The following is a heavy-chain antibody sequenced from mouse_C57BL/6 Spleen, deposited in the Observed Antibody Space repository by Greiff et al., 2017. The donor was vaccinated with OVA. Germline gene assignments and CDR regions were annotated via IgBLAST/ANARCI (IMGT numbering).Heavy chain of an antibody. D-gene: IGHD4-1*02. CDR3: ARDHQLGRFDY. V-gene: IGHV14-2*01. J-gene: IGHJ2*01. Sequence: EVQLQQSGAELVKPGASVKLSCKASGFNITDYYMHWVKQRPEQGLEWIGRIDPEDGDTNYAPKFQGKATITADTSSNTAYLQRSSLISEDTAVYYCARDHQLGRFDYWGQGTTLTVSS. CDR2: IDPEDGDT. CDR1: GFNITDYY.